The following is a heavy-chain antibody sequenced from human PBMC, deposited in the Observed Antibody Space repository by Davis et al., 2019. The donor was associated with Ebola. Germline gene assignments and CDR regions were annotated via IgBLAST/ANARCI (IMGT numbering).Heavy chain of an antibody. D-gene: IGHD5-24*01. J-gene: IGHJ4*02. CDR1: GFPFRNSA. CDR3: AVDKTWLQVWTVDF. Sequence: SVKVSCKASGFPFRNSAVQWVRQARGQRLEWIGWIVVGNGNTNYAQRFQDRVVFTRDMSTSTAYMELSSLTSDDTAVYYCAVDKTWLQVWTVDFWGQGTLVTVSS. V-gene: IGHV1-58*01. CDR2: IVVGNGNT.